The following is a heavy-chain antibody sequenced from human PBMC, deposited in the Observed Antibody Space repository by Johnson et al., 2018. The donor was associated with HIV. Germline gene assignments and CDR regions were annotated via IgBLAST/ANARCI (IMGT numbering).Heavy chain of an antibody. V-gene: IGHV3-30*03. CDR1: GFTFSSYG. CDR2: ISYDGSNK. J-gene: IGHJ3*02. CDR3: ARLCSGGADAFDM. D-gene: IGHD3-10*02. Sequence: VQLVESGGGVVQPGRSLRLSCAASGFTFSSYGMHWVRQAPGKGLEWVAVISYDGSNKYYADSVKGRFTISRDNAKNSLYLQMNSLRAEDTAVYYCARLCSGGADAFDMWGQGTMVTVS.